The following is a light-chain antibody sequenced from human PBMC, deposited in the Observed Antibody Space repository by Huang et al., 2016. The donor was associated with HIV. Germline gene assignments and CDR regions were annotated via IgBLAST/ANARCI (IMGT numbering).Light chain of an antibody. Sequence: EIVMTQSPATLSVSPGERATLSCRASQSVSIMLAWYQQKPGQAPRLLSYDKSTRATGIPARFSGSGSGAEFTLTISSLQSEEFAVYYCQQYNTWPYTFGQGTKLEIK. CDR2: DKS. J-gene: IGKJ2*01. CDR1: QSVSIM. V-gene: IGKV3-15*01. CDR3: QQYNTWPYT.